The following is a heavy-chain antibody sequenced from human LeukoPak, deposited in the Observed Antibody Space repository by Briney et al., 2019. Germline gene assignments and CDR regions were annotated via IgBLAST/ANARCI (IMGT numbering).Heavy chain of an antibody. D-gene: IGHD3-10*01. CDR2: ISSSGSTI. V-gene: IGHV3-48*03. Sequence: QPGGSLRLSCAASGFTFSSYEMNWVRQAPGKGLEWVSYISSSGSTIYYADSVKGRFTISVDTSKNQFSLKLRSVTAADTAVYYCAAHDSFVRGVNNCFDPWGQGTLVTVSS. J-gene: IGHJ5*02. CDR1: GFTFSSYE. CDR3: AAHDSFVRGVNNCFDP.